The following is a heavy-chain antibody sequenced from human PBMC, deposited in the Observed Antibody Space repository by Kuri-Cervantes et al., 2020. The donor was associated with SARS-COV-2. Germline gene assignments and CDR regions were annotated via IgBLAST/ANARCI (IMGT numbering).Heavy chain of an antibody. CDR2: INWDDDK. CDR1: GFPRSTSGMR. CDR3: ARVGGGSYYDY. Sequence: SGATLVQPTQILTLTCTFSGFPRSTSGMRVSWIRQPPGKALEWIARINWDDDKFYSTPLKTRLTVAKDTTKNQVVLTMTNMDPVDTATYYCARVGGGSYYDYWGQGTLVTVSS. V-gene: IGHV2-70*04. D-gene: IGHD1-26*01. J-gene: IGHJ4*02.